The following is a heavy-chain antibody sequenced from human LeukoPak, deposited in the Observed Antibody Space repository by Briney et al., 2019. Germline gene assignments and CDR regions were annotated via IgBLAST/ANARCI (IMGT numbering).Heavy chain of an antibody. V-gene: IGHV3-23*01. J-gene: IGHJ4*02. CDR2: ISGSGGST. CDR3: AKDKRRAVAGADY. CDR1: GFTFSIYA. D-gene: IGHD6-19*01. Sequence: GGSLRLSCAASGFTFSIYAMSWVRQAPGKGLEWVSAISGSGGSTYYADSVKGRFTISRDNSKNTLYLQMNSLRAEDTAVYYCAKDKRRAVAGADYWGQGTLVTVSS.